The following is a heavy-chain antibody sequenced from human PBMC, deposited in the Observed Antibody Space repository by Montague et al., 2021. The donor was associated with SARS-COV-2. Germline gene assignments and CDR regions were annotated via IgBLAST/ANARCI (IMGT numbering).Heavy chain of an antibody. CDR3: ARSPEPMIILIITSLNWYFDL. CDR2: IYYSGXT. D-gene: IGHD3-22*01. V-gene: IGHV4-31*03. J-gene: IGHJ2*01. CDR1: GGSISSGGYY. Sequence: TLSLTCTVSGGSISSGGYYWSWIRQHPGKGLEWIGYIYYSGXTXHXXXXKXRVTISVDTSKNQFSLKMSSVTAADTAVYYCARSPEPMIILIITSLNWYFDLWGRGTLVTVSS.